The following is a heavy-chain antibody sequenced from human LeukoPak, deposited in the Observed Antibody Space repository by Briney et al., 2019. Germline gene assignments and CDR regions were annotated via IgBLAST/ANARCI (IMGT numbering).Heavy chain of an antibody. D-gene: IGHD4-17*01. CDR3: ARASVPTRTTVTTALGY. V-gene: IGHV3-20*04. Sequence: PGGSLRLSCAASGLTFSTYTMNWVRQAPGKGLEWVSGINWNGGSTGYADSVKGRFTISRDNAKNSLYLQMNSLRAEDTAVYYCARASVPTRTTVTTALGYWGQGTLVTVSS. CDR1: GLTFSTYT. CDR2: INWNGGST. J-gene: IGHJ4*02.